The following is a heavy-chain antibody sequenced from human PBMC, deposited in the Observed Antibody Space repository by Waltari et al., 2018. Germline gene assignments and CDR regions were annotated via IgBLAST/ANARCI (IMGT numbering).Heavy chain of an antibody. V-gene: IGHV1-69*01. CDR3: ALLCGGDCYDL. CDR1: GGTFSRYG. Sequence: QVQLVQSGAEVKKPGSSAKVSCKAPGGTFSRYGISWVRQAPGQGLEWMGGIIPIFGTANYAQKFQGRVTMTADESTSTAYMELSSLRSEDTAVYYCALLCGGDCYDLWGRGTLVTVSS. CDR2: IIPIFGTA. J-gene: IGHJ2*01. D-gene: IGHD2-21*02.